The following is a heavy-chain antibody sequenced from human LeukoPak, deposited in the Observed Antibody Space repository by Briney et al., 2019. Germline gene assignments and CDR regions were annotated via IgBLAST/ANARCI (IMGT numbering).Heavy chain of an antibody. CDR2: ISYDGSNK. CDR3: AKAPRWEATITFDY. CDR1: GLTFSSYG. V-gene: IGHV3-30*18. D-gene: IGHD5-12*01. Sequence: GRSLRLSCAASGLTFSSYGMHWVRQAPGKGLEWVAVISYDGSNKYYADSVKGRFTISRDNSKNTLYLQMNSLRAEDTAVYYCAKAPRWEATITFDYWGQGTLVTVSS. J-gene: IGHJ4*02.